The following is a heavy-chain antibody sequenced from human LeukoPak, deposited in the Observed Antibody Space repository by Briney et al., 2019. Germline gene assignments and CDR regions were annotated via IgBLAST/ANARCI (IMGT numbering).Heavy chain of an antibody. CDR1: GFTFSSYG. D-gene: IGHD2-2*01. CDR2: ISGSGGST. CDR3: AKDLQLLLFHAFDI. J-gene: IGHJ3*02. Sequence: PGGSLRLSCAASGFTFSSYGMHWVRQAPGKGLEWVSAISGSGGSTYYADSVKGRFTISRDNSKNTLYLQMNSLRAEDTAVYYCAKDLQLLLFHAFDIWGQGTMVTVSS. V-gene: IGHV3-23*01.